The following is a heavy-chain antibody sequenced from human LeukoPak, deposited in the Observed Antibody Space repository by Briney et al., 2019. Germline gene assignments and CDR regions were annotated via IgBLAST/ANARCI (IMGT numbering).Heavy chain of an antibody. D-gene: IGHD3-22*01. CDR2: IISSSSYI. CDR1: GFTFSSYS. Sequence: GGPLTLSCAPSGFTFSSYSMNWPGQAPGKGLEWFSSIISSSSYIYYVDSVKGRFTISRDNAKNSLYLQMNSLRAEDTAVYYCARDPGGNYDSSGYYFDYWGQGTLVTVST. V-gene: IGHV3-21*01. J-gene: IGHJ4*02. CDR3: ARDPGGNYDSSGYYFDY.